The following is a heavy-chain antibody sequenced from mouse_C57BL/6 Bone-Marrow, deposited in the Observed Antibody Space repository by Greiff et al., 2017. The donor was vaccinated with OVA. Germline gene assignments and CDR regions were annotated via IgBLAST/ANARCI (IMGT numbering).Heavy chain of an antibody. J-gene: IGHJ4*01. V-gene: IGHV5-12*01. Sequence: DVHLVESGGGLVQPGGSLKLSCAASGFTFSDYYMYWVRQTPEKRLEWVAYISNGGGSTYYPDTVKGRFTISRDNAKNTLYLQMSRLKSEDTAMYYCARHHYDYDHYYAMDYWGQGTSVTVSS. CDR3: ARHHYDYDHYYAMDY. D-gene: IGHD2-4*01. CDR2: ISNGGGST. CDR1: GFTFSDYY.